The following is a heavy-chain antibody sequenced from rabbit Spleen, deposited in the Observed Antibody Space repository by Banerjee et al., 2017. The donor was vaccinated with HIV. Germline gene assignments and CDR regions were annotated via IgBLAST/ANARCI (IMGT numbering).Heavy chain of an antibody. CDR2: IDLLFGTT. D-gene: IGHD1-1*01. CDR3: VRGASSGGYYSL. CDR1: GFDFSRTG. J-gene: IGHJ4*01. V-gene: IGHV1S47*01. Sequence: QEQLMESGGGLVQPGGSLKLSCKASGFDFSRTGVSWVRQAPGKGLEWIGYIDLLFGTTYYANRVNGRFTISSHNAQNTLYLQLHSLTAADTATYFCVRGASSGGYYSLWGPGTLVTVS.